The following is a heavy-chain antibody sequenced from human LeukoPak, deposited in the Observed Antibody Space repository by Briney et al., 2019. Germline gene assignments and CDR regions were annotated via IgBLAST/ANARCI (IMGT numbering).Heavy chain of an antibody. D-gene: IGHD3-22*01. CDR1: GGSISSSGYY. Sequence: SDTLSLTCTVSGGSISSSGYYWSWIRQHPGRGLEWIGYNCYSGSTYYNPSLKSRVTISVDTSKNQFSLKLSSVTAADTAVYYCARWASYYYDSSGYCYFDYWGQGTLVTVSS. CDR2: NCYSGST. CDR3: ARWASYYYDSSGYCYFDY. J-gene: IGHJ4*02. V-gene: IGHV4-31*03.